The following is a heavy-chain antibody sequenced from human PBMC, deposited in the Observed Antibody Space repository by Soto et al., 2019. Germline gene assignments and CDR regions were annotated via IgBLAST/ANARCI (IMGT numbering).Heavy chain of an antibody. CDR2: INPYSGNT. V-gene: IGHV1-8*02. D-gene: IGHD6-6*01. CDR3: ARAVAARRRVHYYYYYMDV. Sequence: GASVKVSCKASGYTFTGYGISWVRQAPGQGLEWMGWINPYSGNTDYAQKFQGRVTMTRNTSISTAYMELSSLRSEDTAVYYCARAVAARRRVHYYYYYMDVWGKGTTVTVSS. CDR1: GYTFTGYG. J-gene: IGHJ6*03.